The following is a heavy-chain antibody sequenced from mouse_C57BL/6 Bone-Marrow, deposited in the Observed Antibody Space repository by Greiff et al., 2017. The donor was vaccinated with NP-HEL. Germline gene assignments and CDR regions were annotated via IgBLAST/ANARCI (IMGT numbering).Heavy chain of an antibody. Sequence: EVKLMESGGGLVKPGGSLKLSCAASGFTFSDYGMHWVRQAPEKGLEWVAYISSGSSTIYYADTVKGRFTISRDNAKNTLFLQMTSLRSEDTAMYYCARPKDYGSSYWYFDVWGTGTTVTVSS. CDR1: GFTFSDYG. CDR2: ISSGSSTI. V-gene: IGHV5-17*01. CDR3: ARPKDYGSSYWYFDV. J-gene: IGHJ1*03. D-gene: IGHD1-1*01.